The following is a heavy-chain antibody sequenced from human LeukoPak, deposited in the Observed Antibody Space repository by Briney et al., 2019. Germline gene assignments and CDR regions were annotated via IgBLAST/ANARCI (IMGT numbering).Heavy chain of an antibody. J-gene: IGHJ4*02. CDR2: IYYSGST. CDR1: GGSISSSSYY. D-gene: IGHD3-22*01. Sequence: SETLSLTCTVSGGSISSSSYYWSWIRQPPGKGLEWIGSIYYSGSTYYNPSLKSRVTISVDTSKNQFSLKLSSVTAADTAVYYCITVYDSSGYYYLQWGQGTLVTVSS. V-gene: IGHV4-39*01. CDR3: ITVYDSSGYYYLQ.